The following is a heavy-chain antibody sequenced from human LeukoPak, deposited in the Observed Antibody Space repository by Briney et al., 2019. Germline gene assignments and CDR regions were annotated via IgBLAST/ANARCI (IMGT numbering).Heavy chain of an antibody. Sequence: GGSLRLSCAASGFSFSSYGMHWVRQAPGKGLEWLALISYDGRNKYYADSVKGRLTISRDNSKNTLYLQMNSLRAEDTAVYYCAKDRPLFDYWGQGTLVTVSS. CDR2: ISYDGRNK. CDR3: AKDRPLFDY. CDR1: GFSFSSYG. V-gene: IGHV3-30*18. J-gene: IGHJ4*02.